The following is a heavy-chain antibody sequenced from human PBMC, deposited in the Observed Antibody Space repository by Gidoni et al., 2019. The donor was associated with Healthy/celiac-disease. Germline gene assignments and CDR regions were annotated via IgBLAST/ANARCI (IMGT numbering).Heavy chain of an antibody. V-gene: IGHV1-2*06. CDR1: GYPFTGYY. Sequence: QVQLVQSGAEVKKPGASVKVSCQASGYPFTGYYMPWVRQAPGQGREWMGRINPNSGGTNYAQKCQGRVTMTRDTSISTAYMELSRLRSDDTAVYYCARDDCSGGSCFGDYYYGMDVWGQGTTVTVSS. CDR3: ARDDCSGGSCFGDYYYGMDV. J-gene: IGHJ6*02. CDR2: INPNSGGT. D-gene: IGHD2-15*01.